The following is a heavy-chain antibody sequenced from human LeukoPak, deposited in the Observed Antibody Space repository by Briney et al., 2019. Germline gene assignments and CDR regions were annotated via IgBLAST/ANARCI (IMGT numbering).Heavy chain of an antibody. J-gene: IGHJ3*02. CDR1: GYTFTGYY. CDR2: INPNSGGT. CDR3: ARDPLGNDAFDI. V-gene: IGHV1-2*06. Sequence: ASVKVSCKASGYTFTGYYMHWVRQAPGQGLEWMGRINPNSGGTNYAQKFQGRVTMTRDTSISTAYMELSRLRSDDTAVYYCARDPLGNDAFDIWGQGTMVTVSS. D-gene: IGHD7-27*01.